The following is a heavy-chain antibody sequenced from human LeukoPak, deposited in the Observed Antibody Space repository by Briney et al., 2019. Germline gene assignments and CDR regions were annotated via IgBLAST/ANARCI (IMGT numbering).Heavy chain of an antibody. V-gene: IGHV3-33*01. Sequence: GGSLRLSCAASGFTFSSYGMHWVRQAPGKGLEWVAVIWYDGSNKYYTDSVKGRFTISRDNSNNTLYLQMNSLRADDTAVYYCARALYGSGSYRVVAYWGQGTLVTVSP. CDR1: GFTFSSYG. CDR2: IWYDGSNK. J-gene: IGHJ4*02. CDR3: ARALYGSGSYRVVAY. D-gene: IGHD3-10*01.